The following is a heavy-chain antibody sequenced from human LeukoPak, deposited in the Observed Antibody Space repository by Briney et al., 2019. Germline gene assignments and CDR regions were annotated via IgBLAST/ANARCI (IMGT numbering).Heavy chain of an antibody. Sequence: ASVKVSCKASGYTFTSYGISWVRQAPGQGLEWMGWISAYNGNTNYGQKLQGRVTMTTDTSTSTAYMELRSLRSDDTAVYYCARANQAGITMVRGVITYYYYYMDVWGKGTTVTVSS. V-gene: IGHV1-18*01. CDR1: GYTFTSYG. CDR2: ISAYNGNT. CDR3: ARANQAGITMVRGVITYYYYYMDV. J-gene: IGHJ6*03. D-gene: IGHD3-10*01.